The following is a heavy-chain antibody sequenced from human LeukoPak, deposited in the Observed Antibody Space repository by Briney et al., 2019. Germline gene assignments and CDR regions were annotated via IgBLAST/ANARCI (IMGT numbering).Heavy chain of an antibody. J-gene: IGHJ4*02. CDR2: IIPILGIA. Sequence: ASVKVSCKASGGTFSSYTISWVRQAPGQGLAWMGRIIPILGIANYAQQFQGRVTITADKSTSTAYMELSSLRSEDTAVYYCALLSGSYFIYYFDYWGQGTLVSVSS. CDR1: GGTFSSYT. D-gene: IGHD1-26*01. CDR3: ALLSGSYFIYYFDY. V-gene: IGHV1-69*02.